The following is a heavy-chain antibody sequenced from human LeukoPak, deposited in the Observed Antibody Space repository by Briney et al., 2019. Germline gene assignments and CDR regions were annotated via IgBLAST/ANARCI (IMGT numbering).Heavy chain of an antibody. D-gene: IGHD3-22*01. Sequence: PGGSLRLSCAASGFTFTTYWMSWVRQAPGKGLEWVANIKQDGSEKYYVDSVKGRFTTSRDNAKNSLYLQMNSLRAEDTAVYYCARVPSMIVVVVDYWGQGTLVTVSS. CDR2: IKQDGSEK. CDR1: GFTFTTYW. V-gene: IGHV3-7*01. CDR3: ARVPSMIVVVVDY. J-gene: IGHJ4*02.